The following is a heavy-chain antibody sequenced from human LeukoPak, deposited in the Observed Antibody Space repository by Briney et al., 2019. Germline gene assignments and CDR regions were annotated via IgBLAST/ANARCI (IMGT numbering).Heavy chain of an antibody. CDR3: ATPQPWDGYNYYAFET. Sequence: ASVKVSCKASGYTFTSYGISWVRQAPGQGLEWMGWISAYNGNTNYAQKLQGRVTMTTDTSTSTAYMELRSLRSDDTAVYYCATPQPWDGYNYYAFETWGQGTMVTVSS. J-gene: IGHJ3*02. D-gene: IGHD5-24*01. CDR1: GYTFTSYG. CDR2: ISAYNGNT. V-gene: IGHV1-18*01.